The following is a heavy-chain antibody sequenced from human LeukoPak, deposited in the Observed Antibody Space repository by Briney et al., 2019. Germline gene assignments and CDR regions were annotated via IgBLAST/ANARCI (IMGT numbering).Heavy chain of an antibody. D-gene: IGHD6-19*01. CDR2: ISDSGHRT. CDR1: GFIFSSYA. Sequence: GGSLRLSCAASGFIFSSYAMSWVRQAPGKGLEWVSGISDSGHRTQYADSVKGRFTISRDNSKNTLFLQMNSLRAEDTAIYYCAKGRSGGWPFDYWGQGTLVTVSS. V-gene: IGHV3-23*01. CDR3: AKGRSGGWPFDY. J-gene: IGHJ4*02.